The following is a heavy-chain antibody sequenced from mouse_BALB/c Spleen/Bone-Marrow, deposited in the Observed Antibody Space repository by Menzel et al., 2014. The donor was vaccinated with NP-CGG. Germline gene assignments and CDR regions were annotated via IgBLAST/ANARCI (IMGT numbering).Heavy chain of an antibody. CDR2: IDPANGNT. CDR1: GFNIKDTY. CDR3: ANYYYGYYFDY. Sequence: VQLKESGAELVKPGASVKLSCTASGFNIKDTYMHWVKQRPEQGLEWIGRIDPANGNTKYDPKFQDKATITADTSSNTDYLQLSSLTYEDTAVYYCANYYYGYYFDYWGQGTTLTVSS. D-gene: IGHD1-1*01. J-gene: IGHJ2*01. V-gene: IGHV14-3*02.